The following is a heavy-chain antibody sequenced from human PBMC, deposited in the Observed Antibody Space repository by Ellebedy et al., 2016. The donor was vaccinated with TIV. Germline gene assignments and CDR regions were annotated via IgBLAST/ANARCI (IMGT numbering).Heavy chain of an antibody. D-gene: IGHD4-17*01. Sequence: MPSETLSLTCTVSGGSISNYYWNWIRQPPGKGLEWIGDIYYSGSTNYDPSLKSRVTISVDVPKNQFSLKLTSVTAADTAVYYCARGGTVTSGTPVPEYWGQGTLVTVSS. CDR1: GGSISNYY. CDR2: IYYSGST. CDR3: ARGGTVTSGTPVPEY. J-gene: IGHJ4*02. V-gene: IGHV4-59*08.